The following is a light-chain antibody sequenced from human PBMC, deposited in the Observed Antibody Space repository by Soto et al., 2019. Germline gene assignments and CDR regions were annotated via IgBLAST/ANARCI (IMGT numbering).Light chain of an antibody. CDR3: CSYAGSFSVI. J-gene: IGLJ2*01. CDR1: YSDVGSYNL. Sequence: QSALTQPASVSGSPGQSITISCTGTYSDVGSYNLVSWYQQHPGKAPKLIIYEDSKRPSGVSNRFSGSKSGYTASLTISGLEAEDEADYYCCSYAGSFSVIFGGGTKLTVL. V-gene: IGLV2-23*01. CDR2: EDS.